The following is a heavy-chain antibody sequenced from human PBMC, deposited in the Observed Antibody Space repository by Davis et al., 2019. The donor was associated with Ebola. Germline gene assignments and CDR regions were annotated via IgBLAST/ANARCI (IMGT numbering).Heavy chain of an antibody. Sequence: PGGSLRLSCAASGFTFDDYAMHWVRQAPGKGLEWVSGISWNSGSIGYADSVKGRFTISRDNSKNTLYLQMNSLRAEDTAVYYCAKGGGGYSGPWGQGTLVTVSS. CDR3: AKGGGGYSGP. V-gene: IGHV3-9*01. J-gene: IGHJ5*02. CDR1: GFTFDDYA. D-gene: IGHD5-12*01. CDR2: ISWNSGSI.